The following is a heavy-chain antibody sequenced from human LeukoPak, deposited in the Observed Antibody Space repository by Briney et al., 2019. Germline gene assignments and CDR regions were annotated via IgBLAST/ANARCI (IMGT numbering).Heavy chain of an antibody. CDR2: INPNSGGT. CDR1: GYTFTGYY. Sequence: GASVKVSCKASGYTFTGYYMHWVRQAPGQGLEWMGWINPNSGGTNYAQKFQGRVTMTRDTSISTAYMELSRLRSDDTAVYYCARDPRYCSSTSCYIYYYYYYMDVWGKGTTVTVSS. V-gene: IGHV1-2*02. J-gene: IGHJ6*03. CDR3: ARDPRYCSSTSCYIYYYYYYMDV. D-gene: IGHD2-2*02.